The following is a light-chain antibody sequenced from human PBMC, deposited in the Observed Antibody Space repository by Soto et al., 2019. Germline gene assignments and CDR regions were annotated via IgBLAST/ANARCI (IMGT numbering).Light chain of an antibody. CDR1: TGAVTSGHN. J-gene: IGLJ2*01. Sequence: QAVVTQEPSLTVSPGGTVTLTCGSSTGAVTSGHNSYWFQQKPGQAPRTLIYDTSNKPSWTPARFSGSLLGGKAALTLSGAQPEDEAEYYCLLSYSGARAFGGGTKVTVL. V-gene: IGLV7-46*01. CDR2: DTS. CDR3: LLSYSGARA.